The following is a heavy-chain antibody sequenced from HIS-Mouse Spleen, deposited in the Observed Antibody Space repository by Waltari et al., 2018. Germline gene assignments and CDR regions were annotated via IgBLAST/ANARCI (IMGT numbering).Heavy chain of an antibody. J-gene: IGHJ4*02. D-gene: IGHD6-19*01. CDR1: GFPVGRPY. V-gene: IGHV3-53*02. CDR2: IYSGGST. Sequence: EVQLVETGGGLIQPGGSLRLPCAASGFPVGRPYMSWCRQAPGKGLEWVSVIYSGGSTYYADSVKGRFTISRDNSKNTLYLQMNSLRAEDTAVYYCARDDPYSSGWYDFDYWGQGTLVTVSS. CDR3: ARDDPYSSGWYDFDY.